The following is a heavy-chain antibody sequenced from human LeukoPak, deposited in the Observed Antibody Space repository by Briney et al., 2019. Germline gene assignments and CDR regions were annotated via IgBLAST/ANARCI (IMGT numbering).Heavy chain of an antibody. CDR1: GGSISSGGYY. CDR2: IYYSGST. J-gene: IGHJ6*02. V-gene: IGHV4-31*03. Sequence: SETLSLTCTVSGGSISSGGYYWSWIRQHPGKGLEWIGYIYYSGSTYYNPSLKSRVTISVDTSKNQFSLKLSSVTAADTAVYYCARHVGSSSHYYGMDVWGQGTTVTVSS. D-gene: IGHD6-13*01. CDR3: ARHVGSSSHYYGMDV.